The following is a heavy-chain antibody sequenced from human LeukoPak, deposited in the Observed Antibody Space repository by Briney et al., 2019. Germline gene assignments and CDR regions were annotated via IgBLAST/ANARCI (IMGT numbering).Heavy chain of an antibody. CDR3: ARERNFSYLDY. CDR2: IWNDGSNK. V-gene: IGHV3-33*01. CDR1: GFTFSSYG. D-gene: IGHD3-3*01. Sequence: GRSLRLSCAASGFTFSSYGMHWVRQAPGKGLEWVAVIWNDGSNKYYADSVKGRFTISRDNSKNTLYLQMNSLRAEDTAVYYCARERNFSYLDYWGEGALVTVSS. J-gene: IGHJ4*02.